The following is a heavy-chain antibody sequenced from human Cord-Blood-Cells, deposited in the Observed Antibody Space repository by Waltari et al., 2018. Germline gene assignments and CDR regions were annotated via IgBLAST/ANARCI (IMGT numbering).Heavy chain of an antibody. J-gene: IGHJ6*02. V-gene: IGHV4-34*01. D-gene: IGHD3-3*01. CDR1: GGSFSGYY. Sequence: QVQLQQWGAGLLKPSETLSLTCAVYGGSFSGYYWSWILLPPGKGLEWIGEINHSGSTNYNPSLKSRVTISVDTSKNQFSLKLSSVTAADTAVYYCARVNDFWSGYYYYYYYGMDVWGQGTTVTVSS. CDR2: INHSGST. CDR3: ARVNDFWSGYYYYYYYGMDV.